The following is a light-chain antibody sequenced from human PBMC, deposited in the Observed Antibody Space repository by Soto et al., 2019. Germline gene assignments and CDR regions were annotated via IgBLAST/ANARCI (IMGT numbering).Light chain of an antibody. V-gene: IGLV2-14*01. J-gene: IGLJ1*01. CDR3: SSYTSSSPCV. CDR1: SSDVGGYNY. CDR2: EVS. Sequence: QSVLTQPASVSGSPGQSITISCTGTSSDVGGYNYVSWYQQHPGKAPKLIIYEVSNRPTGVSNRFSGSKSGHTASLTISGLQSEDEADYYCSSYTSSSPCVFGTGTKVTVL.